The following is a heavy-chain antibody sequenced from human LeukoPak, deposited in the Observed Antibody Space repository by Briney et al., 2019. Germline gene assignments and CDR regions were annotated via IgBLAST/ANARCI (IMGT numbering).Heavy chain of an antibody. CDR1: EYTFTGYY. CDR2: INPNSGGT. Sequence: ASVKVSCKASEYTFTGYYMHWVRQAPGQGLEWMGRINPNSGGTNYAQKFQGRVTMTRDTSISTAYMELSRLRSDDTAVYYCARDRDSGSYYYIDYWGQGTLVTVSS. J-gene: IGHJ4*02. CDR3: ARDRDSGSYYYIDY. D-gene: IGHD1-26*01. V-gene: IGHV1-2*06.